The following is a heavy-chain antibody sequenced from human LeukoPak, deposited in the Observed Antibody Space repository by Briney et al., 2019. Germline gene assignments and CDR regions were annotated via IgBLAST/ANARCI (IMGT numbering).Heavy chain of an antibody. D-gene: IGHD6-13*01. J-gene: IGHJ3*02. V-gene: IGHV1-18*04. CDR2: ISAYNGNT. CDR1: GYTFTGYY. Sequence: GVSVKVSCKASGYTFTGYYMHWVRQAPGQGLEWMGWISAYNGNTNYAQKLQGRVTMTTDTSTSTAYMELRSLRSDDTAVYYCARDISSSWYSAFDIWGQGTMVTVSS. CDR3: ARDISSSWYSAFDI.